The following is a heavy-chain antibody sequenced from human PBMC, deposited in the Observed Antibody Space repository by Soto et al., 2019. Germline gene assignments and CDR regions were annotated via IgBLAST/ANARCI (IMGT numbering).Heavy chain of an antibody. CDR2: IYPGDSDT. J-gene: IGHJ3*02. Sequence: GESLKISCKGSGYIFTSYWIGWVRQMPGKGLEWMGIIYPGDSDTRYSPSFQGQVTISADKSISTAYLQWSSLKASDTAMYYCARLGVVPAAKGAFDIWGQGTMVTVSS. CDR1: GYIFTSYW. D-gene: IGHD2-2*01. CDR3: ARLGVVPAAKGAFDI. V-gene: IGHV5-51*01.